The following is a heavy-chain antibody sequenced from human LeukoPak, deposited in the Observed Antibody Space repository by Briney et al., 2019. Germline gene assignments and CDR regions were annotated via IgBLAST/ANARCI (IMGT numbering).Heavy chain of an antibody. CDR1: GYTFTSYG. Sequence: SVKVSCKASGYTFTSYGISWVRQAPGQGLEWMGGIIPIFGTANYAQKFQGRVTITADESTSTAYMELSSLRSEDTAVYYCARGKEGSSWSPNWFDPGGQGTLVTVSS. V-gene: IGHV1-69*13. D-gene: IGHD6-13*01. CDR2: IIPIFGTA. J-gene: IGHJ5*02. CDR3: ARGKEGSSWSPNWFDP.